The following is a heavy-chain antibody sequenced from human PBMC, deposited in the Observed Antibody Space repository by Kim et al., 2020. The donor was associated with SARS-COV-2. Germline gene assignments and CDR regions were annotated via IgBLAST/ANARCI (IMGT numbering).Heavy chain of an antibody. CDR1: GGSISSSSYY. D-gene: IGHD2-2*01. CDR2: IYYSGST. Sequence: SETLSLTCTVSGGSISSSSYYWGWIRQPPGKGLEWIGSIYYSGSTYYNPSLKSRVTISVDTSKNQFSLKLSSVTAADTAVYYCARGRLEEALGYCSSTSCSNWFDPWGQGTLFTVSS. CDR3: ARGRLEEALGYCSSTSCSNWFDP. J-gene: IGHJ5*02. V-gene: IGHV4-39*07.